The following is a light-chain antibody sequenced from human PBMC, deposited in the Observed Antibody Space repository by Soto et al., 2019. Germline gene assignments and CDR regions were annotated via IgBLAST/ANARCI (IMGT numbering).Light chain of an antibody. V-gene: IGLV1-51*02. CDR2: ENN. CDR3: GTWDSSLSAGGV. CDR1: SSNIGNNY. J-gene: IGLJ1*01. Sequence: QSVLTQPPSVSAAPEQKVTISCSGSSSNIGNNYVSWYQQLPGTAPKLLIYENNKRPSGIPDRFSGSKSGTSATLGITGLQTGDEADYYCGTWDSSLSAGGVFGTGTKVTVL.